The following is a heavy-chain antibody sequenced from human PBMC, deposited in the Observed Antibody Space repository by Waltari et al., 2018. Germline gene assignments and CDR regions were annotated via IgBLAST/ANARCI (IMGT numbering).Heavy chain of an antibody. V-gene: IGHV1-69-2*01. D-gene: IGHD2-2*01. Sequence: EVQLVQSGAEVKKPGATVKISCKASGYTFTDYYMHWVQQAPGKGLEWMGRVDPEEGETVDAEKFQGRVTITADTSTDTAYMELSSLRSEDTAVYYCATRAGYCSSTSCYFGFNYWGQGTLVTVSS. J-gene: IGHJ4*02. CDR1: GYTFTDYY. CDR2: VDPEEGET. CDR3: ATRAGYCSSTSCYFGFNY.